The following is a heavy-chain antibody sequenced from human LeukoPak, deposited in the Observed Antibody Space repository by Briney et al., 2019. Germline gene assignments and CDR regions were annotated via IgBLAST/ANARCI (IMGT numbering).Heavy chain of an antibody. Sequence: GGSLRLSCAASGFTFSSYSMNWVRQAPGKGLEWVAFVRYDGSQKYYADSVKGRFTLSRDNSKNTLYLQMNSLRAEDTAVFYCAKGGARLHSYYFDYWGQGTLVTVSS. CDR1: GFTFSSYS. V-gene: IGHV3-30*02. J-gene: IGHJ4*02. D-gene: IGHD1-26*01. CDR2: VRYDGSQK. CDR3: AKGGARLHSYYFDY.